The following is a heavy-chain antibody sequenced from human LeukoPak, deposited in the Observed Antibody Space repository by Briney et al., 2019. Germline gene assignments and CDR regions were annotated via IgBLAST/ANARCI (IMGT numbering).Heavy chain of an antibody. CDR1: GGSISSGDYY. CDR3: ARELYCSSGSCYPDGFDI. D-gene: IGHD2-15*01. J-gene: IGHJ3*02. Sequence: SQTLSLTCTVSGGSISSGDYYWSWIRQPPGKGLEWIGNIYYSGSTYYNPSLKSRLTISVDTSKNQFSLKLSSVTAADTAVYYCARELYCSSGSCYPDGFDIWGQGTMVTVSS. V-gene: IGHV4-30-4*08. CDR2: IYYSGST.